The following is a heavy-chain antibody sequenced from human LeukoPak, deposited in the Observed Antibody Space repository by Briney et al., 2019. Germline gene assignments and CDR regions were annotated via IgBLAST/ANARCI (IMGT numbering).Heavy chain of an antibody. Sequence: SETLSLTCTXSGGSISSYYWSWIRQPPGKGLEWVGYIYYSGSTNYNPSLKSRVTISVDTSKNQFSLKLSSVTAADTAVYYCARSRELLLAFDIWGQGTMVTVSS. J-gene: IGHJ3*02. D-gene: IGHD1-26*01. V-gene: IGHV4-59*08. CDR1: GGSISSYY. CDR2: IYYSGST. CDR3: ARSRELLLAFDI.